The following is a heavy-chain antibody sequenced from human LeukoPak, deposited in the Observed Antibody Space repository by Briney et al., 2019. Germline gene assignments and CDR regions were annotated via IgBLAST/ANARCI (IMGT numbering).Heavy chain of an antibody. CDR3: QLGAFDSDY. V-gene: IGHV4-34*08. D-gene: IGHD7-27*01. Sequence: PGGSLRLSCAASGFTFSSYGMSWIRQPPGKGLEWIGEINHSGSTNYNPSLKSRVTISVDTSKNQFSLKLSSVTAADTAVYYCQLGAFDSDYWGQGTLVTVSS. CDR1: GFTFSSYG. CDR2: INHSGST. J-gene: IGHJ4*02.